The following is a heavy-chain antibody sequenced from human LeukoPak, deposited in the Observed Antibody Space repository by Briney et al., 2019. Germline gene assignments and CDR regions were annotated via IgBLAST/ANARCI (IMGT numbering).Heavy chain of an antibody. V-gene: IGHV1-18*01. D-gene: IGHD2-2*01. J-gene: IGHJ5*02. CDR1: GYSLISYS. CDR3: ARAPEGRYCRSTSCYYWFDP. CDR2: IRAYNGNT. Sequence: ASVKVSCKASGYSLISYSISWVRPAPGQGVVRMGWIRAYNGNTKYAQKLQDRVTLTTDTSTSTDYMELKSLRSDDTAVYYCARAPEGRYCRSTSCYYWFDPWGQGTLVTVSS.